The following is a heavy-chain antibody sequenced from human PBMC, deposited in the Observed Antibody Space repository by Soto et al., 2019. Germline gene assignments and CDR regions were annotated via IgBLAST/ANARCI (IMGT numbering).Heavy chain of an antibody. CDR3: ARARTKTFRHWFVT. D-gene: IGHD1-1*01. J-gene: IGHJ5*01. V-gene: IGHV4-4*07. CDR1: GASISGFF. CDR2: IYATGTT. Sequence: SETLPLTCTVSGASISGFFWSWIRKSAGKGLEWIGSIYATGTTDYNPSLKSRVMMSVDTSKKQSSLKLRSATAADTAVYHSARARTKTFRHWFVTVDQG.